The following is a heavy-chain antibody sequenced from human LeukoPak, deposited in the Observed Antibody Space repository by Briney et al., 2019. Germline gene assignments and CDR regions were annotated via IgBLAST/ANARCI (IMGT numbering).Heavy chain of an antibody. V-gene: IGHV3-33*06. Sequence: GSLRLSCAASGFTFSSYGMHWVRQAPGKGLEWVAVIWYDGSNKYYADSVKGRFTISRDNSKNTLYLQMNSLRAEVTAVYYCAKSARMVSPAGYWGQGTLVTVSS. D-gene: IGHD2-8*01. CDR1: GFTFSSYG. CDR2: IWYDGSNK. J-gene: IGHJ4*02. CDR3: AKSARMVSPAGY.